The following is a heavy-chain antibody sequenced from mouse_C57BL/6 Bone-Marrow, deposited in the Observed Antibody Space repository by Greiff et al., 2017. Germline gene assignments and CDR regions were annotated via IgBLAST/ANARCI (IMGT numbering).Heavy chain of an antibody. D-gene: IGHD2-1*01. CDR1: GYTFTSYG. Sequence: VQLQQSGAELARPGASVKLSCKASGYTFTSYGISWVKQRTGQGLEWIGEIYPRSGNTYYNEKFKGKATLTAAKSSSTAYMELRSLTSEDSAVYVGAREAVYYGNPAWFAYWGQGTLVTGSA. V-gene: IGHV1-81*01. J-gene: IGHJ3*01. CDR2: IYPRSGNT. CDR3: AREAVYYGNPAWFAY.